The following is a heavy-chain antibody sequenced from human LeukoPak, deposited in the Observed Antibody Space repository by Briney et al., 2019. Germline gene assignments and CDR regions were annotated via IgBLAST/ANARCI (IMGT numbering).Heavy chain of an antibody. D-gene: IGHD5-18*01. Sequence: GASVTVSCKASGYTFTSYGISWVRQAPGQGLEWMGIINPSGGSTSYAQKFQGSVTMTRDTSTSTVYMELSSLRSEDTAVYYCARDSIQLWLHAFDIWGQGTMVTVSS. CDR2: INPSGGST. CDR1: GYTFTSYG. V-gene: IGHV1-46*01. CDR3: ARDSIQLWLHAFDI. J-gene: IGHJ3*02.